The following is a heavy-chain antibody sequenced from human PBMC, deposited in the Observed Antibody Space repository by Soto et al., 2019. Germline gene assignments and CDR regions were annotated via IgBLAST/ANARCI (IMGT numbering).Heavy chain of an antibody. D-gene: IGHD3-10*02. Sequence: GGSLRLSCAASGFTFSDYYMSWIRQAPGKGLEWVSYINSSDSDTNYADSVKGRFTISRDNAKNSLYLQMNSLRVEDTAVYYCAREWSGSDYYYYGMDVWGQGTTVTVSS. J-gene: IGHJ6*02. V-gene: IGHV3-11*06. CDR2: INSSDSDT. CDR3: AREWSGSDYYYYGMDV. CDR1: GFTFSDYY.